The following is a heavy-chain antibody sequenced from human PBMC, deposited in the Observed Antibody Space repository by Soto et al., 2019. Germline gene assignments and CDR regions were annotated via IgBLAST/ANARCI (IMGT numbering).Heavy chain of an antibody. Sequence: QVHLVQSGAEVKKPGSSVRVSCKASGGTYRNYAVNWVRQAPGQGLEWMGGIIPISGTTNYAQKFQGRVTITADASTSTAYMELRRLRSEDTAVYFCARDEGDDSSGYYDVNYWGQGTLVTVSS. D-gene: IGHD3-22*01. CDR2: IIPISGTT. J-gene: IGHJ4*02. CDR3: ARDEGDDSSGYYDVNY. V-gene: IGHV1-69*01. CDR1: GGTYRNYA.